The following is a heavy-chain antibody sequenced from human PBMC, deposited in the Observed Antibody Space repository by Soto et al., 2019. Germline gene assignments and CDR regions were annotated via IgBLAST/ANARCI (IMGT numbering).Heavy chain of an antibody. CDR1: GGSIRSGGYN. V-gene: IGHV4-31*03. J-gene: IGHJ1*01. D-gene: IGHD7-27*01. CDR3: ARDLGKLKTPAP. Sequence: SETLSLTCTVSGGSIRSGGYNWSWIRQLPGKGLEWSGYIFHTGNTYYNPSLKSRVTISVDTSQNQFSLRLSSVTAADTALYYCARDLGKLKTPAPWGEGVLFTVSS. CDR2: IFHTGNT.